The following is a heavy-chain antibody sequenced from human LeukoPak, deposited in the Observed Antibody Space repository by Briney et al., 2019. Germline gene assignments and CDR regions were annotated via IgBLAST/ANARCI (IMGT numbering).Heavy chain of an antibody. CDR3: ARGAYGDSRYYYYGMDV. Sequence: PGGSLRLSCAASGFTFSSYWMSWVRQAPGKGLEWVANIKQDGSEKYCVDSVKGRFTISRDNAKNSLYLQMNSLRAEDTAVYYCARGAYGDSRYYYYGMDVWGQGTTVTVSS. D-gene: IGHD4-17*01. CDR2: IKQDGSEK. J-gene: IGHJ6*02. CDR1: GFTFSSYW. V-gene: IGHV3-7*03.